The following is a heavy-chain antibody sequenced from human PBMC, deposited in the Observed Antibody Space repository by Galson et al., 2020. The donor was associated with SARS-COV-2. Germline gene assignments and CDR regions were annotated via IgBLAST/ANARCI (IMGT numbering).Heavy chain of an antibody. J-gene: IGHJ3*01. V-gene: IGHV3-53*01. D-gene: IGHD3-22*01. CDR3: AKARWASVVTVDGAFDV. Sequence: GESLKISCAVSGLTVSSNYMTWVRRAPGKGLEWVSLFYGGTGTYYADSVKGRFTISRDNSDNTLYLQMNSLRVEDTAIYYCAKARWASVVTVDGAFDVWGQGTMVTVSS. CDR1: GLTVSSNY. CDR2: FYGGTGT.